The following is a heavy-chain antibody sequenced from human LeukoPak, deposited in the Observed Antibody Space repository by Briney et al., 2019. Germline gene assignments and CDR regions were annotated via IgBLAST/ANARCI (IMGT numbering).Heavy chain of an antibody. CDR3: ARGYYYDCSGYSTQDAFDI. D-gene: IGHD3-22*01. CDR2: IIPIFGTA. J-gene: IGHJ3*02. Sequence: SVKVSCKASGGTFSSYAISWVRQAPGQGLEWMGGIIPIFGTANYAQKFQGRVTITTDESTSTAYMELSSLRSEDTAVYYCARGYYYDCSGYSTQDAFDIWGQGTMVTVSS. V-gene: IGHV1-69*05. CDR1: GGTFSSYA.